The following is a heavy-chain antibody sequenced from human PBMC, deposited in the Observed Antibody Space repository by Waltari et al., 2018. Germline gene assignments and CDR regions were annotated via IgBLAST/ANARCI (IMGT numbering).Heavy chain of an antibody. CDR3: ARVGVVVRVRWFDP. D-gene: IGHD2-15*01. V-gene: IGHV4-39*07. CDR1: GGSISSSSYY. J-gene: IGHJ5*02. CDR2: IYYSGSN. Sequence: QLQLQESGPGLVKPSETLSLTCTVSGGSISSSSYYWGWIRQPPGKGLEWIGSIYYSGSNYYNPSLKSRVTISVDTSKNQFSLKLSSVTAADTAVYYGARVGVVVRVRWFDPWGQGTLVTVSS.